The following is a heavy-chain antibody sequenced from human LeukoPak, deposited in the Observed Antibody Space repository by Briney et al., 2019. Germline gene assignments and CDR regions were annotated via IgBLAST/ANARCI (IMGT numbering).Heavy chain of an antibody. CDR1: GFTFTLAP. CDR3: ATRSGRYSPDY. Sequence: GTSVKVSCKASGFTFTLAPMQWVRQARGQPLEWIGWIVVGSGDTNYAQKFQERVTLTRDLSTSTAYMELRSLRSEDTAVYYCATRSGRYSPDYWGQGTLVTVSS. CDR2: IVVGSGDT. J-gene: IGHJ4*02. D-gene: IGHD6-19*01. V-gene: IGHV1-58*02.